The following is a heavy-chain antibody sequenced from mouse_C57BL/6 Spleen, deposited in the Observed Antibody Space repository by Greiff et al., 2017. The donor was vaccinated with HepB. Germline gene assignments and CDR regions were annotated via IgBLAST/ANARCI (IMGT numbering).Heavy chain of an antibody. J-gene: IGHJ3*01. Sequence: VQLKESVAELVRPGASVKLSCTASGFNINNTYMHWVKQRPEQGLEWIGRIDPANGNTKYDPKFQGKATITADTSSNTAYLQLSSLTSEDTAISYCYRGGYSDLAWFAYWGQGTLVTVSA. V-gene: IGHV14-3*01. CDR1: GFNINNTY. CDR3: YRGGYSDLAWFAY. D-gene: IGHD2-13*01. CDR2: IDPANGNT.